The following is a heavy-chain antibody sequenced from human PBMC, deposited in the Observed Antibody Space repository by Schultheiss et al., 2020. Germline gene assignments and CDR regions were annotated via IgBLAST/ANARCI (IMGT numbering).Heavy chain of an antibody. CDR1: GFTFSSYS. Sequence: GGSLRLSCAASGFTFSSYSMNWVRQAPGKGLEWVAVISYDGSNKYYADSVKGRFTISRDNAKNSLYLQMNSLRAEDTAVYYCARAGSSSSAFDYWGQGTLVTVSS. D-gene: IGHD6-13*01. J-gene: IGHJ4*02. CDR2: ISYDGSNK. V-gene: IGHV3-30*03. CDR3: ARAGSSSSAFDY.